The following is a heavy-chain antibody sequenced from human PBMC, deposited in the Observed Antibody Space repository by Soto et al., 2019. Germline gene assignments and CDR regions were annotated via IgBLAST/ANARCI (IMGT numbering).Heavy chain of an antibody. Sequence: EVQLLESGGGLVQPGGSLRLSCAASGFTFSSYAMSWVRQAPGMGLEWVSVISGSGYATYYADSVKGRFTVSRDNSNNAVYLQMTSLRAEDTAVYYGAKEETVLVNYYYYYGMEVWGQGTTVTVSS. J-gene: IGHJ6*02. V-gene: IGHV3-23*01. CDR2: ISGSGYAT. CDR1: GFTFSSYA. D-gene: IGHD4-17*01. CDR3: AKEETVLVNYYYYYGMEV.